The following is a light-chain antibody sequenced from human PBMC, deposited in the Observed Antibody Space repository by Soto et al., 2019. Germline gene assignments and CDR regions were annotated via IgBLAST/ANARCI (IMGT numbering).Light chain of an antibody. CDR3: SSYTSSSTVV. Sequence: QSALTQPASVSGSPGQSSTISCTGTSSDVGGYNYVSWYQQHPGKAPKLMIYEVINRPSGVSNRFSGSKSGNTASLTISGLQAEDEADYYCSSYTSSSTVVFGGGTKVTVL. J-gene: IGLJ2*01. CDR2: EVI. V-gene: IGLV2-14*01. CDR1: SSDVGGYNY.